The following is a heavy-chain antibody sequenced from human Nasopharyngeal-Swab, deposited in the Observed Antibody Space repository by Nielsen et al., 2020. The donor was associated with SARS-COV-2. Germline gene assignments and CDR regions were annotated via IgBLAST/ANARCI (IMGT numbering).Heavy chain of an antibody. Sequence: GESLKISCAASGFTFSSYWMSWVRQAPGKGLEWVANIKQDGSEKYYMDSVKGRFTISRDNAKNSLYLQMSSLRAEDTAVYYCARDYCSSTSCQRYYYYYYGMDVWGQGTTVTVSS. V-gene: IGHV3-7*01. CDR3: ARDYCSSTSCQRYYYYYYGMDV. D-gene: IGHD2-2*01. CDR2: IKQDGSEK. CDR1: GFTFSSYW. J-gene: IGHJ6*02.